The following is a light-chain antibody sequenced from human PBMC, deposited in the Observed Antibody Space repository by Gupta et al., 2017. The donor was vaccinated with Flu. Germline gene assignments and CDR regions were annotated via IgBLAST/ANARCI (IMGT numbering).Light chain of an antibody. J-gene: IGLJ3*02. CDR1: SPNIGSYT. Sequence: QSVLTQPPAASGTPVQMVTISCTGSSPNIGSYTVNWYQQLPETAPSLLMYTNNQRPSGVPDRFAGSTACTSAALAIRTLPYEEDADDDYYDWDAGHNSSWVFGGGTKLTVL. V-gene: IGLV1-44*01. CDR2: TNN. CDR3: YDWDAGHNSSWV.